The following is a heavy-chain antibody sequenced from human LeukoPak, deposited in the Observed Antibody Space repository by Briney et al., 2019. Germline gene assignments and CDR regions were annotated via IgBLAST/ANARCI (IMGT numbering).Heavy chain of an antibody. J-gene: IGHJ6*03. D-gene: IGHD3-3*01. Sequence: GGSLRLSCAASGFTFSSYWMSWVRQAPGKGLEWVANIKKDGSEKYYVNSVKGRFTISRDNAKNSLYLQMNSLRAEDTAVYYCARMRFSRSYYMDVWGKGTTVTVSS. V-gene: IGHV3-7*01. CDR3: ARMRFSRSYYMDV. CDR2: IKKDGSEK. CDR1: GFTFSSYW.